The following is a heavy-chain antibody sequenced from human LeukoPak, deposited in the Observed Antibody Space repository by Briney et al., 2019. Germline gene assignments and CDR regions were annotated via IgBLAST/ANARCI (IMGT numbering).Heavy chain of an antibody. J-gene: IGHJ3*02. D-gene: IGHD3-22*01. CDR2: IHYTGSA. CDR3: AREVNEVSDSDAFDI. V-gene: IGHV4-30-4*01. CDR1: GGSISTSNYF. Sequence: SQTLSLTRTVSGGSISTSNYFWSWIRQSQGKGLEWIGYIHYTGSAHYSSLKSRVSITVGTSKNQFSLHMTSVTDADTAVYYCAREVNEVSDSDAFDIWGQGTMVTVSS.